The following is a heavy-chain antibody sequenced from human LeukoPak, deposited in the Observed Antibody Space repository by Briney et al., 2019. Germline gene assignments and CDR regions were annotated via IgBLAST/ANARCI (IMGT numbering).Heavy chain of an antibody. CDR3: ARQVGATLRYFHL. CDR2: VFRSGNT. Sequence: PSETLSLTCTVSNYSISDGYYWAWVRPTPGKGLEWIGSVFRSGNTYYNPSLRGRISISVDTSRNQFSLKLNSVTVADTAIFYCARQVGATLRYFHLWGRGTLVTVSS. CDR1: NYSISDGYY. V-gene: IGHV4-38-2*02. D-gene: IGHD1-26*01. J-gene: IGHJ1*01.